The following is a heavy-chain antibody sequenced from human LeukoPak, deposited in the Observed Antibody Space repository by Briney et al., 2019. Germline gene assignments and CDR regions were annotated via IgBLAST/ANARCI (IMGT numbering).Heavy chain of an antibody. CDR2: ITSSSNYI. Sequence: GGSLRLSCAASGFTVSSNYMSWVRQAPGKGLEWLSSITSSSNYIYYADSVKGRFTISRDNVQNSLYLQMNSLRAEDTAMYYCARDRGYFDNWGQGTLVTVSS. J-gene: IGHJ4*02. CDR3: ARDRGYFDN. CDR1: GFTVSSNY. V-gene: IGHV3-21*01.